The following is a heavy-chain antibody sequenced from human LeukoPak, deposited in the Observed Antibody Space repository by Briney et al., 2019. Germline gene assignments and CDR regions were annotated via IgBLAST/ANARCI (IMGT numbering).Heavy chain of an antibody. J-gene: IGHJ4*02. CDR1: GGSVSSGSYY. V-gene: IGHV4-61*01. Sequence: PSETLSLTCIVSGGSVSSGSYYWSWIRQPPGKGLEWIGYIYYSGSTNYNPSLKSRVTISVDTSKNQFSLKLSSVTAADTAVYYCARVYCSGGSCYYDYWGQGTLVTVSS. CDR3: ARVYCSGGSCYYDY. CDR2: IYYSGST. D-gene: IGHD2-15*01.